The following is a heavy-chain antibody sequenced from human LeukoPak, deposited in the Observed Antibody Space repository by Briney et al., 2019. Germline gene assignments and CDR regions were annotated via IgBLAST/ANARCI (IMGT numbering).Heavy chain of an antibody. Sequence: GGSLRLSCAASGFTFSTYAMSWVRQAPGKGLEWVSAISGSSSSTYFADSVKGRFTISRDNSKNTLYLQMNSLRAEDTAVYYCARATTMIVVVIMDYWGQGTLVTVSS. D-gene: IGHD3-22*01. CDR3: ARATTMIVVVIMDY. CDR1: GFTFSTYA. J-gene: IGHJ4*02. V-gene: IGHV3-23*01. CDR2: ISGSSSST.